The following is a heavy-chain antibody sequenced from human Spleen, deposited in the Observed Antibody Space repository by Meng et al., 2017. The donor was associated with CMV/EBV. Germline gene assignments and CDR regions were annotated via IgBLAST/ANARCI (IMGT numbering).Heavy chain of an antibody. V-gene: IGHV3-15*01. CDR1: GFTFSNAW. Sequence: GESLKISCAASGFTFSNAWMSWVRQAPGKGLEWVGRIKSKTDGGTTDYAAPVKGRFTISRDDSKNTLYLQMNSLKTEDTAVYYCTTALRYFDWLLGSQDNYWGQGTLVTVSS. CDR3: TTALRYFDWLLGSQDNY. J-gene: IGHJ4*02. D-gene: IGHD3-9*01. CDR2: IKSKTDGGTT.